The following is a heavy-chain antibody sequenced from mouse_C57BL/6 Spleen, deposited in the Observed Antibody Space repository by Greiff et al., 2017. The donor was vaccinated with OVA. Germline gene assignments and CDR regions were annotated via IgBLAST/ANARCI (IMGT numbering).Heavy chain of an antibody. CDR2: ISSGSSTI. V-gene: IGHV5-17*01. CDR3: ARGFSTGYFDV. Sequence: EVMLVESGGGLVKPGGSLKLSCAASGFTFSDYGMHWVRQAPEKGLGWVAYISSGSSTIYYADTVKGRFTIARDNAKTTLFLQMTSLRSEDTALYYCARGFSTGYFDVWGTGTTVTVSS. J-gene: IGHJ1*03. CDR1: GFTFSDYG.